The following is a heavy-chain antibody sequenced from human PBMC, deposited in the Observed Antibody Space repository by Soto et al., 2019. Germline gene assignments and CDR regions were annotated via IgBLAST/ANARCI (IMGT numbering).Heavy chain of an antibody. CDR2: TYHSGTT. D-gene: IGHD6-13*01. V-gene: IGHV4-4*02. Sequence: QVQLQESGPGLVQPSGTLSLTCAVSGDSINNSHWWSWVRQTPGKGLEWIGETYHSGTTNYNPSHKTRVTISIDKSKNQFSLKVNSVTAADTAVYYCAREVNSSPARGPNWFDPWGQGTLVTVSS. J-gene: IGHJ5*02. CDR1: GDSINNSHW. CDR3: AREVNSSPARGPNWFDP.